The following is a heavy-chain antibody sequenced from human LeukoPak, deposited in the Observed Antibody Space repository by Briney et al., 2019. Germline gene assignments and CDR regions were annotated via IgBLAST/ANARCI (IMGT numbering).Heavy chain of an antibody. Sequence: PSETLSLTCAVYGGSFSGYYWSWIRQPPGKGLEWIGEINHSGSTNYNPSLKSRVTISVDTSKNQFSLKLSSVTAADTAVYYCARGQGDDSSGYSKIDHWGQGTLVTVSS. J-gene: IGHJ4*02. V-gene: IGHV4-34*01. CDR1: GGSFSGYY. D-gene: IGHD3-22*01. CDR3: ARGQGDDSSGYSKIDH. CDR2: INHSGST.